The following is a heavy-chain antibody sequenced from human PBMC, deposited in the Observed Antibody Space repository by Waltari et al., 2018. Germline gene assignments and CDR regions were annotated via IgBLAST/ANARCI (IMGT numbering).Heavy chain of an antibody. J-gene: IGHJ4*02. Sequence: EVQLVESGGGLVKPGGSLRLSGGAAGCSSRSYSMNWVRQAPGKGLEWVSSISSSTTYIHYADSVKGRFTISRDNAKNSLYLQMNSLRVEDTAVYYCVSGGWGFYFDYWGQGTVVTVSS. CDR3: VSGGWGFYFDY. D-gene: IGHD7-27*01. V-gene: IGHV3-21*01. CDR1: GCSSRSYS. CDR2: ISSSTTYI.